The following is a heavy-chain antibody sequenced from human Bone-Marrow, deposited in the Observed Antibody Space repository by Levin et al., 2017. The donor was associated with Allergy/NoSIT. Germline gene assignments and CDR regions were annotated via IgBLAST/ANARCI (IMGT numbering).Heavy chain of an antibody. CDR3: ARDRAPTSVLDY. V-gene: IGHV3-21*06. Sequence: GGSLRLSCLASGLTFSRDFMTWVRQAPGKGLEWVASISSRSSYIYYADSMKGRFTISRDNAKNLLYLQMTRLRAEDTAIYYCARDRAPTSVLDYWGQGTLVTVSS. CDR1: GLTFSRDF. CDR2: ISSRSSYI. J-gene: IGHJ4*02. D-gene: IGHD3-16*01.